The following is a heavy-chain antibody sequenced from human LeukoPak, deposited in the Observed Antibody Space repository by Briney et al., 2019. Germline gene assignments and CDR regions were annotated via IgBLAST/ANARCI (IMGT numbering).Heavy chain of an antibody. CDR3: ARGGAVAGLRWFDP. Sequence: SETLSLTCAVYGGSFSGYYWSWIRQPPGKGLGWIGEINHSGSTNYNPSLKSRVTISVDTSKNQFSLKLSSVTAADTAVYYCARGGAVAGLRWFDPWGQGTLVTVSS. J-gene: IGHJ5*02. CDR1: GGSFSGYY. CDR2: INHSGST. D-gene: IGHD6-19*01. V-gene: IGHV4-34*01.